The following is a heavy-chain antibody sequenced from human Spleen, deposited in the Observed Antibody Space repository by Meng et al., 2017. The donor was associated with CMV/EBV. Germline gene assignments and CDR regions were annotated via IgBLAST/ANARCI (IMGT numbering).Heavy chain of an antibody. CDR3: ARVRWSNDQFHYFDS. D-gene: IGHD1-1*01. V-gene: IGHV4-59*02. CDR2: VYHSGST. Sequence: SETLSLTCTVSGGSVSSYYWTWIRQSPEKGLEWIGYVYHSGSTNSNPSLKSRATMSIDTSKNHFSLRLRSMTAADTAVYYCARVRWSNDQFHYFDSCGQGTLVTVSS. CDR1: GGSVSSYY. J-gene: IGHJ4*02.